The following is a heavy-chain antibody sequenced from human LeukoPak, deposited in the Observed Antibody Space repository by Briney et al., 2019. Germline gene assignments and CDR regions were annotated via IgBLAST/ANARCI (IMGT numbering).Heavy chain of an antibody. CDR3: AKDRLNQYYYDSSGRDY. CDR1: GFTFSSYA. Sequence: GGSLRLSCAASGFTFSSYAMSWVRQAPGKGLEWVSAISGSGGSTYYADSVKGRFTISRDNSKNTLYLQMNSLRAEDTAVYYCAKDRLNQYYYDSSGRDYWGQGTLVTVSS. D-gene: IGHD3-22*01. J-gene: IGHJ4*02. V-gene: IGHV3-23*01. CDR2: ISGSGGST.